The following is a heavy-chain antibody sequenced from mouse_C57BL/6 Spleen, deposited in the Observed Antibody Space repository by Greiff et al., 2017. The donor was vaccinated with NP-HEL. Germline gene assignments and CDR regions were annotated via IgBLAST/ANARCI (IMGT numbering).Heavy chain of an antibody. CDR1: GYTFTSYG. CDR3: ARSLDSSGPLAY. CDR2: IYPRSGNT. Sequence: VQLQQSGAELARPGASVKLSCKASGYTFTSYGISWVKQRTGQGLEWIGEIYPRSGNTYYNEKFKGKATLTADKSSSTAYMELRSLTSEDSAVYFCARSLDSSGPLAYWGQGTLVTVSA. J-gene: IGHJ3*01. D-gene: IGHD3-2*02. V-gene: IGHV1-81*01.